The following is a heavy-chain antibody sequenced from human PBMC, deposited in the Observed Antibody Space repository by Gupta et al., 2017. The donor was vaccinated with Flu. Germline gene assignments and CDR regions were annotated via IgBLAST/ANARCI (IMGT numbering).Heavy chain of an antibody. CDR2: IKSKTDGGTT. D-gene: IGHD2-21*01. CDR3: TGYDRAYYGPDY. J-gene: IGHJ4*02. Sequence: RKAWMSWVRQAPGKGQEWVGGIKSKTDGGTTDGAAPVKGRFTITRDDSKNTLYLQMNSVKTEDTAVYYCTGYDRAYYGPDYGCQGTLVTVSS. CDR1: RKAW. V-gene: IGHV3-15*01.